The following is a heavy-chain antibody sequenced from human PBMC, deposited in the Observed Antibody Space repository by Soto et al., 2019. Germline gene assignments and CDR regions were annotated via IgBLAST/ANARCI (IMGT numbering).Heavy chain of an antibody. V-gene: IGHV1-69*13. CDR2: IIPIFGTA. CDR1: GGTFSSYA. D-gene: IGHD2-2*01. Sequence: GASVKVSCKASGGTFSSYAISWVRQAPGQGLEWMGGIIPIFGTANYAQKFQGRVTITADESTSTAYMELSSLRSEDTAVYYCARDAMVCSSTSCYLRAGYYYYGMDVWGQGTTVTVSS. CDR3: ARDAMVCSSTSCYLRAGYYYYGMDV. J-gene: IGHJ6*02.